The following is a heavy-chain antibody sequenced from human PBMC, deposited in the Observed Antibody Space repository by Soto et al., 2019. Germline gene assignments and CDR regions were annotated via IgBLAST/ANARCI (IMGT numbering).Heavy chain of an antibody. CDR2: IYHSGST. V-gene: IGHV4-30-2*01. D-gene: IGHD5-18*01. CDR3: ARASSTRGYSYGYWFDP. CDR1: GGSISSGGYS. J-gene: IGHJ5*02. Sequence: SETLSLTCAVSGGSISSGGYSWSWIRQPPGKGLEWIGYIYHSGSTYYNPSLKSRVTISVDRSKNQFSLKLSSVTAADTAVYYCARASSTRGYSYGYWFDPWGQGTLVTSPQ.